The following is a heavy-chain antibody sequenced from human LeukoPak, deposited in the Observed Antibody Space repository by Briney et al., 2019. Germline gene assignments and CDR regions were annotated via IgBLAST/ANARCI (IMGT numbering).Heavy chain of an antibody. V-gene: IGHV4-59*01. D-gene: IGHD6-13*01. CDR3: ARSRTPAGIAAASFDY. Sequence: PSETLSLTCTVSGGSISSYYWSWVRQPPGKGLEWIGYIYYSGSTNYNPSLKSRVTISVDTSKNQFSLKLSSVTAADTAVYYCARSRTPAGIAAASFDYWGQGTLVTVSS. CDR1: GGSISSYY. J-gene: IGHJ4*02. CDR2: IYYSGST.